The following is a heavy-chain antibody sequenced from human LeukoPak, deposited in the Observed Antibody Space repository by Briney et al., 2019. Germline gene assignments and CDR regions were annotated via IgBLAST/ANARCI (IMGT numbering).Heavy chain of an antibody. CDR3: ATGRSPWIQLWP. V-gene: IGHV4-34*01. CDR1: GGSFSGYY. D-gene: IGHD5-18*01. J-gene: IGHJ5*02. CDR2: INHSGST. Sequence: SETLSLTCAVYGGSFSGYYWSWIRQPPGKGLEWIGEINHSGSTNYNLSLKSRVTISVDTSKNQFSLKLSSVTAADTAVYYCATGRSPWIQLWPWGQGTLVTVSS.